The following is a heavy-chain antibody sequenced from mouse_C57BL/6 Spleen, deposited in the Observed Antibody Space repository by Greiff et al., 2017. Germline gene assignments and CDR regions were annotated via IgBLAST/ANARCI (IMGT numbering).Heavy chain of an antibody. Sequence: DVKLVESGPELVKPGASVKIPCKASGYTFTDYNMDWVKQSHGKSLEWIGDINPNNGGTIYNQKFKGKATLTVDKSSSTAYMELRSLTSEDTAVYYCARSWYSNYPGSYYAMDYWGQGTSVTVSS. CDR1: GYTFTDYN. CDR3: ARSWYSNYPGSYYAMDY. V-gene: IGHV1-18*01. D-gene: IGHD2-5*01. J-gene: IGHJ4*01. CDR2: INPNNGGT.